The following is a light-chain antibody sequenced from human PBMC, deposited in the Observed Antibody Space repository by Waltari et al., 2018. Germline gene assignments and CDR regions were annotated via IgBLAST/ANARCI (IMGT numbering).Light chain of an antibody. V-gene: IGLV1-47*01. Sequence: QPVLTQPPSASGTPGQRVTISCSGSSSNIGINSIYWFQQLPGTAPKLLTYGNNQGPSGVPDRFPGYKSGTSASLAISGLQSEDEADYYCSTWDDSLGGPVFGGGTKLTVL. CDR3: STWDDSLGGPV. CDR2: GNN. J-gene: IGLJ3*02. CDR1: SSNIGINS.